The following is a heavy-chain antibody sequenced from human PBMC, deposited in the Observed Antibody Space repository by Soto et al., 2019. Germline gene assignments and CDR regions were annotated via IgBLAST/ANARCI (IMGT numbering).Heavy chain of an antibody. CDR2: VSFDGSNK. J-gene: IGHJ6*02. Sequence: QVHLVESGGGVVQPGRSLRLSCVASEFAFSSYSMHWVRQAPGKGLEWVAVVSFDGSNKKSIDSLRGRFTVSRDNSKNTLYLQMNSLRVEDTAVNYCARVPSRYGSGPYGMDVWGQGTTVTVSS. D-gene: IGHD3-10*01. CDR1: EFAFSSYS. CDR3: ARVPSRYGSGPYGMDV. V-gene: IGHV3-30-3*01.